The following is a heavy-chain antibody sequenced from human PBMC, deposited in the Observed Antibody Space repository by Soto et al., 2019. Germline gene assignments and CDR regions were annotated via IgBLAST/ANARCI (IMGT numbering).Heavy chain of an antibody. CDR3: ARESHDILTGPPWVWYFDL. CDR2: INDRGSI. J-gene: IGHJ2*01. D-gene: IGHD3-9*01. CDR1: GGSFSGYY. Sequence: QVQLQQWGAGPLRPLETLSLTFGVSGGSFSGYYWAWTRQSPGKGLEWIGEINDRGSINYNPSLKSRVSMSVDTSKNHYALTLMSVTAAETAVYYCARESHDILTGPPWVWYFDLWGRGTLVTVSS. V-gene: IGHV4-34*01.